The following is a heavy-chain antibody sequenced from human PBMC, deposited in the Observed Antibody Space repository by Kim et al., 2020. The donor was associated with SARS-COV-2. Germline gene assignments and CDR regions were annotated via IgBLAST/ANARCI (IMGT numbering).Heavy chain of an antibody. CDR3: ARVGGPPGVLRVTGIRYYWYFDL. D-gene: IGHD7-27*01. CDR2: INHSGST. J-gene: IGHJ2*01. V-gene: IGHV4-34*01. CDR1: GGSFSGYY. Sequence: SETLSLTCAVYGGSFSGYYWSWIRQPPGKGLEWIGEINHSGSTNYKSSLKSRVTISVDTSKNQFSLKLSSVTAADTAVYYCARVGGPPGVLRVTGIRYYWYFDLWGRGTLVTVSS.